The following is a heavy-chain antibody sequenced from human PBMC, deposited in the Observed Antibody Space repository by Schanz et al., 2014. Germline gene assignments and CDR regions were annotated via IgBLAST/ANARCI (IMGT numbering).Heavy chain of an antibody. CDR3: AAGASTRVARSWFDL. D-gene: IGHD1-26*01. CDR1: GFIFDDYG. V-gene: IGHV3-20*01. CDR2: INWNGGDT. Sequence: EVLLLESGGRVERPGGSLRLSCAASGFIFDDYGMSWVRQVPGKGLEWVSGINWNGGDTSYADSVKGRFIISRDNAKNTLDQEKNSRMAGDATFDHCAAGASTRVARSWFDLWGQGTLVTVSS. J-gene: IGHJ5*02.